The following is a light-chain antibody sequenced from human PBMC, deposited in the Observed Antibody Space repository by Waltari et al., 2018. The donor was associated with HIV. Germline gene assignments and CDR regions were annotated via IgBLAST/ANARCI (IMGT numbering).Light chain of an antibody. CDR1: SSNIGAGYH. V-gene: IGLV1-40*01. CDR3: QSHDSSLSGYV. J-gene: IGLJ1*01. Sequence: QSVLTQPPSVSGAPGQRVTISCTGSSSNIGAGYHVHWYQQLPGTAPKLLIYGNSNRPSGVPDRFSGSQSGTSASRAITGLQAEDEADYHCQSHDSSLSGYVFGTGTKVTVL. CDR2: GNS.